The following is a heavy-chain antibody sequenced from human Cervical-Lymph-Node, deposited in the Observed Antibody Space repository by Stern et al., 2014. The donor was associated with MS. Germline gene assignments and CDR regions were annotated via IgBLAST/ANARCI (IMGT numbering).Heavy chain of an antibody. V-gene: IGHV3-53*01. Sequence: VQLVQSGGGVIKPGGSLRLSCTASGFTVSRDYLTWVRQAPGKGLEWVSLITNVGSPFYTDSVKGRFTISRDDSKNTVYLHMTSLRAEDTAMYYCARDTSSPERSDWWGQGTLVTVSS. CDR2: ITNVGSP. J-gene: IGHJ4*02. D-gene: IGHD1-1*01. CDR1: GFTVSRDY. CDR3: ARDTSSPERSDW.